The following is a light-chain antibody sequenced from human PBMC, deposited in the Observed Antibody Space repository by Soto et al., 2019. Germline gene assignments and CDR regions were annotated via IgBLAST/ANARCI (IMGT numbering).Light chain of an antibody. CDR2: GAS. Sequence: EIVMTQSPATLSVSPGERATLSCRASQSVSSNLAWYQQKLGQAPRLLIYGASTRAPGIPARFSGSGSGTEFTLVISSLQSEDIAVYFCHQYGSSPLTFGGGTKVDIK. CDR1: QSVSSN. J-gene: IGKJ4*01. CDR3: HQYGSSPLT. V-gene: IGKV3-15*01.